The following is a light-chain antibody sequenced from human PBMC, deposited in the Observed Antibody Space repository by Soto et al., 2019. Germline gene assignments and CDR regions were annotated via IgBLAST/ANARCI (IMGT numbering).Light chain of an antibody. CDR2: GAS. CDR3: QYSNNWPPSIT. CDR1: ESVSSN. Sequence: EIVMTQSPATLSVSPGARATLSCRASESVSSNLAWYQQKPGQAPRLLIYGASTRATGIPARISGSGSGTEFTLTISSLQSEDFAFYYCQYSNNWPPSITFGQGTRLEIK. V-gene: IGKV3-15*01. J-gene: IGKJ5*01.